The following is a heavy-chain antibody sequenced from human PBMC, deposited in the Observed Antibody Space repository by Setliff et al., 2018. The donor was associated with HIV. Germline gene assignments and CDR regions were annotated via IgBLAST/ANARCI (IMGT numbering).Heavy chain of an antibody. CDR3: ARGALLAVFDFDH. D-gene: IGHD2-8*02. J-gene: IGHJ4*02. CDR2: LNAGKGDT. Sequence: VASVKVSCKASGYTFTTYSMHWVRQAPGQSLEWMGWLNAGKGDTKFSQEFQGRITINWDTSASTAYLELRSLRSEDTAVYYCARGALLAVFDFDHWGQGTMVTVSS. CDR1: GYTFTTYS. V-gene: IGHV1-3*03.